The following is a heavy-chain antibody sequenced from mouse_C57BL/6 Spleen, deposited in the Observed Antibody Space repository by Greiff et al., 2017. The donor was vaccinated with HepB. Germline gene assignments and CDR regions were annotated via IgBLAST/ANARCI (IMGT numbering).Heavy chain of an antibody. CDR3: ASSGATDAMDY. CDR2: IDPSDSYT. J-gene: IGHJ4*01. Sequence: QVQLQQPGAELVMPGASVKLSCKASGYTFTSYWMHWVKQRPGQGLEWIGEIDPSDSYTNYNQKFKGKSTLTVDKSSSTAYMQLSSLTSEDSAVYYCASSGATDAMDYWGQGTSVTVSS. D-gene: IGHD3-1*01. V-gene: IGHV1-69*01. CDR1: GYTFTSYW.